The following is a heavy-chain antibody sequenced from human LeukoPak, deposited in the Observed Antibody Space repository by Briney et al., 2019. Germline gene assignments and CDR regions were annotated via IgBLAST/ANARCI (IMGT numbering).Heavy chain of an antibody. J-gene: IGHJ4*02. CDR3: ARGSSYHPPYYFDY. V-gene: IGHV3-21*01. Sequence: GGSLRLSCAASGFTFTNYNMNWVRQAPGKGLEWVSSIASSGTYIFYADSVKGRFTISRDNAKNSLYLQMNSLRAEDSAVCYCARGSSYHPPYYFDYWGQGTLVTVSS. CDR1: GFTFTNYN. CDR2: IASSGTYI. D-gene: IGHD3-16*02.